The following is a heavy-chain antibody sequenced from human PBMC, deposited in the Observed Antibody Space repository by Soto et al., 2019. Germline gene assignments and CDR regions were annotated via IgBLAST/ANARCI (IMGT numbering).Heavy chain of an antibody. V-gene: IGHV3-23*01. D-gene: IGHD2-15*01. CDR2: ISGSGGSR. J-gene: IGHJ4*02. Sequence: EVPLLESGGGLVQPGGSLRLSCAASGFTFSSYAMSWVRQVPGKGLEWVSTISGSGGSRYYADSVEGRFTISRDNSKNTLYLQMNSLRAEDTAAYYCAKDIRQAGSCLDYWGQGTLVTVSS. CDR3: AKDIRQAGSCLDY. CDR1: GFTFSSYA.